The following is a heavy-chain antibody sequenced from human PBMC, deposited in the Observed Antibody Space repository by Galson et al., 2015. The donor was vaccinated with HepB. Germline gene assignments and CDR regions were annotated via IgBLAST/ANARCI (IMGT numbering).Heavy chain of an antibody. J-gene: IGHJ4*02. D-gene: IGHD2-2*01. CDR1: GFTFSNYA. V-gene: IGHV3-30-3*01. Sequence: SLRLSCAASGFTFSNYAMHWARQVPGKGLEWVAVLSYDGGSILYADSVKGRFIISRDNSKNTLHLQMNSLTADDTAVYYCAREQRYCSSTSCPSARSLFDYWGQGTLVTVSS. CDR3: AREQRYCSSTSCPSARSLFDY. CDR2: LSYDGGSI.